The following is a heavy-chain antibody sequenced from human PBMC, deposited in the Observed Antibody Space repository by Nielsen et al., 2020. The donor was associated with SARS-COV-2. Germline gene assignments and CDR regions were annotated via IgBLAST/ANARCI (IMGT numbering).Heavy chain of an antibody. D-gene: IGHD4-23*01. CDR1: GFTFSSYA. Sequence: GSLRLSCAASGFTFSSYAMHWVRQAPGKGLEWVAVISYDGSNKYYADSVKGRFTISRDNSKNTLYLQMNSLRAEDTAVYYCARATTVVTGIDYWGQGTLVTVSS. V-gene: IGHV3-30-3*01. J-gene: IGHJ4*02. CDR3: ARATTVVTGIDY. CDR2: ISYDGSNK.